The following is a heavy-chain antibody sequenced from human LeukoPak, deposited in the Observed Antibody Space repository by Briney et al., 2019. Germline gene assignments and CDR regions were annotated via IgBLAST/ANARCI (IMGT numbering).Heavy chain of an antibody. V-gene: IGHV2-5*01. D-gene: IGHD5-18*01. CDR1: GFSLSTSGVG. CDR2: IYWNDDK. Sequence: SGPTLVKPTQTLTLTCTFSGFSLSTSGVGVGWIRQPPGKALEWLALIYWNDDKRYSPSLKSRLTITKDTSKNQVVLTMTNMDPVDTATYYCAHIAGQLWPLNWYFDLWGRGTLVTVSS. J-gene: IGHJ2*01. CDR3: AHIAGQLWPLNWYFDL.